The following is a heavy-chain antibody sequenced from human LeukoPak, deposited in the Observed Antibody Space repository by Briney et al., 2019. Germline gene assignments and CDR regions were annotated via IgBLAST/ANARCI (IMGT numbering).Heavy chain of an antibody. J-gene: IGHJ4*02. CDR3: ARDCGYFGSGSYPDYFDY. D-gene: IGHD3-10*01. Sequence: GGSLRLSCAASGFTSSSYAMHWVRQAPGKGLEWVAVISYDGSNKYYADSVKGRFTISRDNAKNSLYLQMNSLRAEDTAVYYCARDCGYFGSGSYPDYFDYWGQGTLVSVSS. CDR1: GFTSSSYA. CDR2: ISYDGSNK. V-gene: IGHV3-30*04.